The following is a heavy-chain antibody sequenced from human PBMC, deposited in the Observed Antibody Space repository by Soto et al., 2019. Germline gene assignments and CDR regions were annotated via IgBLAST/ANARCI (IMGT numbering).Heavy chain of an antibody. J-gene: IGHJ6*03. CDR2: IYYSGTT. CDR1: GDSISSSRYH. V-gene: IGHV4-39*01. D-gene: IGHD1-1*01. Sequence: PSETLSLTCTVSGDSISSSRYHWGWIRQPPGKGLEWIGTIYYSGTTYYNPSLKSRVTISVDTSKNQLALKLSSVTAADTAVYYCARHHTTRYYFYYMDVWGKGTTVTVSS. CDR3: ARHHTTRYYFYYMDV.